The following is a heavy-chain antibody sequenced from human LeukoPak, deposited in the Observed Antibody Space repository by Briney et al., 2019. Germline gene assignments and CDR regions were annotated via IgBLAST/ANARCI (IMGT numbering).Heavy chain of an antibody. CDR3: ATSVDSGYDYLYYYYMDV. J-gene: IGHJ6*03. V-gene: IGHV1-69*06. CDR2: IIPIFGTA. Sequence: GASVKVSCKASGGTFSSYAISWVRQAPGQGLEWMGGIIPIFGTANYAQKFQGRVTITADKSTSTAYMELSSLRSEDTAVYYCATSVDSGYDYLYYYYMDVWGKGTTVTISS. CDR1: GGTFSSYA. D-gene: IGHD5-12*01.